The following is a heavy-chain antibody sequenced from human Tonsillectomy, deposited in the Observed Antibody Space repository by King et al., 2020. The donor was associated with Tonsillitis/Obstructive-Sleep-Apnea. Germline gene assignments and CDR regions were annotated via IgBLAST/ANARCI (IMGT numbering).Heavy chain of an antibody. J-gene: IGHJ6*02. CDR1: GYTFTGYY. D-gene: IGHD2-8*02. CDR3: ARVLGGPSITYGMDV. CDR2: INPNSGGT. V-gene: IGHV1-2*02. Sequence: VQLVESGAEVKKSGASVKVSCKASGYTFTGYYMHWVRQAPGQGLEWMGWINPNSGGTNYAQKFQGRVTMTRDTSITTAYMELSRLTSDDTAVYYCARVLGGPSITYGMDVWGQGTTVTVSS.